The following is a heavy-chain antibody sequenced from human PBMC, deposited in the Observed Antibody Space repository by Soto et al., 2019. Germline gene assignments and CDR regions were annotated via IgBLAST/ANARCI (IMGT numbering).Heavy chain of an antibody. V-gene: IGHV4-59*08. CDR3: ARHGFGPLHGLVDV. Sequence: QVQLQESGPGLVKPSETLSLTCTVSGGSITNYYWSWFRDPPGEGLEWIGYINYDGYSAYNLSLKRRGPLSIAASKTQFSLMLEFVTATDTAVYYCARHGFGPLHGLVDVWGPGTTVIVSS. CDR2: INYDGYS. J-gene: IGHJ6*02. CDR1: GGSITNYY. D-gene: IGHD3-10*01.